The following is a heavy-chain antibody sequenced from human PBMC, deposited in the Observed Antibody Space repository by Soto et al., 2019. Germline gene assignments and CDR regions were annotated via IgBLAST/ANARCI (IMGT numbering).Heavy chain of an antibody. J-gene: IGHJ4*02. D-gene: IGHD2-8*01. CDR2: IYYSGST. V-gene: IGHV4-59*01. CDR1: GGSISSYY. Sequence: PSETLSLTCTVSGGSISSYYWSWIRQPPGKGLEWIGYIYYSGSTNYNPSLKSRVTISVDTSKNQFSLKLSSVTAADTAVYYCERGIGVCHDYWGQGTLVTVSS. CDR3: ERGIGVCHDY.